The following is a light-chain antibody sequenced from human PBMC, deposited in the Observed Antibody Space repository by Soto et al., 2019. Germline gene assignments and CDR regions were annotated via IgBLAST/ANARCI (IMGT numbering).Light chain of an antibody. CDR3: QQYYNWPRT. CDR2: DAS. CDR1: QSVSSN. Sequence: EIVMTQSPATLSVSPGERATLSCRASQSVSSNLAWYQQKPGQAPRLLLYDASPRATGIPARFSGSGSGTEFTLTINSLQSEDFAVYYCQQYYNWPRTFGQGTKVDIK. J-gene: IGKJ1*01. V-gene: IGKV3-15*01.